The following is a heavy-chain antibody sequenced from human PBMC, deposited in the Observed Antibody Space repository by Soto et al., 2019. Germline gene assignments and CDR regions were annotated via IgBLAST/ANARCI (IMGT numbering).Heavy chain of an antibody. D-gene: IGHD1-26*01. V-gene: IGHV3-74*01. CDR1: GFTFSSYC. CDR2: INSDGSST. Sequence: EVQLVESGGGLVQPGGSLRLSCAASGFTFSSYCMHWVRQAPGKGLMWVSRINSDGSSTSYADYVKGRFTISRDNAKNTRYLQRNSLRAEDTAVYYCARGGSLNWYFDLWGSGTLVTVSS. J-gene: IGHJ2*01. CDR3: ARGGSLNWYFDL.